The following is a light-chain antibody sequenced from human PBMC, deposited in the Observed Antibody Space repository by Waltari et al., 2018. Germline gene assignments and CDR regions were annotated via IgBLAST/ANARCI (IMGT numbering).Light chain of an antibody. Sequence: DIQMTQSPSSLSASVGDRVTITCQASQDISTYLNWYQQKPGKAPKLLIYDASRLETGVPSRFSGSGSGTHFTFTISSLQPEDIATYYCQQYGNLLTFGGGTRVEIK. CDR1: QDISTY. CDR3: QQYGNLLT. V-gene: IGKV1-33*01. J-gene: IGKJ4*01. CDR2: DAS.